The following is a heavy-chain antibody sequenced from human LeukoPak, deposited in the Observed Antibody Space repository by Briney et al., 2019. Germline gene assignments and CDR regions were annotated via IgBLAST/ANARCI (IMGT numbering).Heavy chain of an antibody. V-gene: IGHV3-73*01. CDR3: ARYFSPDAFDI. CDR2: IRSKANSYAT. Sequence: GGSLRLSCAASGFTFSGSAMHWVRQASGKGLEWVGRIRSKANSYATAYAASVKGTFTISRDDSKNTAYLQMNSLKTEDTAVYYCARYFSPDAFDIWGQGTMVTVSS. D-gene: IGHD3-9*01. J-gene: IGHJ3*02. CDR1: GFTFSGSA.